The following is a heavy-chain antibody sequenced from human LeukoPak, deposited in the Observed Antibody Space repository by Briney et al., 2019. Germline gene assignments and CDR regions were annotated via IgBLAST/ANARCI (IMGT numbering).Heavy chain of an antibody. CDR3: ARDGGGSSGYERY. V-gene: IGHV4-30-4*08. Sequence: SETLSLTCTVSGASINSGDYYWTWIRQPPGKGLEWIAYIYNSGSTYYNPSLRSRVAISMDTSNNRFSLRLDSVTAADTAVYYCARDGGGSSGYERYWGQGTLVTVSS. CDR1: GASINSGDYY. J-gene: IGHJ4*02. D-gene: IGHD5-12*01. CDR2: IYNSGST.